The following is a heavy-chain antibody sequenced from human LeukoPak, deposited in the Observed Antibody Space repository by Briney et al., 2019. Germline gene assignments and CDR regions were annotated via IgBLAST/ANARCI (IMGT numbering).Heavy chain of an antibody. D-gene: IGHD2-21*01. CDR3: AKDVFRPTSHYYMDV. CDR2: IRYDGSNK. V-gene: IGHV3-30*02. Sequence: PGGSLRLSCAASGFTFSSYGMHWVRQAPGKGLEWVAFIRYDGSNKYYADSVKGRFTISRDNSKNTLYLQMNSLRAEDTAVYYCAKDVFRPTSHYYMDVWGKGTTVTVSS. CDR1: GFTFSSYG. J-gene: IGHJ6*03.